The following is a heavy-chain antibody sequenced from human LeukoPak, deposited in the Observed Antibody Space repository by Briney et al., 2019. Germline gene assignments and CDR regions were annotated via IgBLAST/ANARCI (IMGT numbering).Heavy chain of an antibody. CDR1: GYTFTGYY. V-gene: IGHV1-2*02. CDR3: ARDFSQSCGGDCYYFDY. D-gene: IGHD2-21*02. J-gene: IGHJ4*02. Sequence: ASVTVSCKASGYTFTGYYMHWVRQAPGQGLEWMGWINPNSGGTNYAQKFQGRVTMTRDTSISTAYMELSRLRSDDTAVYYCARDFSQSCGGDCYYFDYWGQGTLVTVSS. CDR2: INPNSGGT.